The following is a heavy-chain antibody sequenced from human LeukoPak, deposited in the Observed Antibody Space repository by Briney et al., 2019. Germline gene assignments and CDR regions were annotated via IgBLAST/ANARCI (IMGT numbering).Heavy chain of an antibody. CDR3: ARLVVVTGFCWFDP. V-gene: IGHV5-51*01. D-gene: IGHD2-21*02. Sequence: PGEAPEISCESSGSNFTSYWIGLVRPVPGKGVEWRGIIYHGDSATRYSPSFKGQVTISADKSISTAYLQWSSLKASDTAMYYWARLVVVTGFCWFDPWGQGTLVTVSS. J-gene: IGHJ5*02. CDR2: IYHGDSAT. CDR1: GSNFTSYW.